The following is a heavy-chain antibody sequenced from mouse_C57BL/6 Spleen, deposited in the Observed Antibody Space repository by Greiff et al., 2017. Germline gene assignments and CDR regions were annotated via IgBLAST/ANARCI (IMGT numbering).Heavy chain of an antibody. CDR1: GFTFSDYY. D-gene: IGHD2-3*01. V-gene: IGHV5-16*01. Sequence: EVKLVESEGGLVQPGSSMKLSCTASGFTFSDYYMAWVRQVPEKGLEWVANINYDGSSTYYLDSLQSRFIISRDNAKNILYLQMSSLKSEDTATYYCARERGDGYYGSFDVWGTGTTVTVSS. J-gene: IGHJ1*03. CDR3: ARERGDGYYGSFDV. CDR2: INYDGSST.